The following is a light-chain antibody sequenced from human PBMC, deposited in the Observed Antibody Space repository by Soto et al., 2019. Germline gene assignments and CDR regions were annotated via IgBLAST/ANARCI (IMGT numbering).Light chain of an antibody. CDR3: QQYGSSPPIT. J-gene: IGKJ5*01. CDR1: QSVSSSY. CDR2: GAS. Sequence: EIVLTQSPGTLSLSPVDRATLSCRASQSVSSSYLAWYQQKPGQAPRLLIYGASSRATGIPDRFSGSGSGTDFTLTISRLEPEDFAVYYCQQYGSSPPITFGQGTRLENK. V-gene: IGKV3-20*01.